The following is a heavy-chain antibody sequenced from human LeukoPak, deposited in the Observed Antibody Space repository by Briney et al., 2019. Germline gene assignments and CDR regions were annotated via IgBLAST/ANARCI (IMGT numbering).Heavy chain of an antibody. Sequence: GASVKVSCKASSYTFTSYGISWVRQAPGQGLEWMGWISAYNGNTNYAQKLQGRVTMTTDTSTSTAYMELRSLRSDDTAVYYCASLVVPAAMGGDAFDIWGQGTMVTVSS. CDR2: ISAYNGNT. J-gene: IGHJ3*02. D-gene: IGHD2-2*01. CDR3: ASLVVPAAMGGDAFDI. CDR1: SYTFTSYG. V-gene: IGHV1-18*01.